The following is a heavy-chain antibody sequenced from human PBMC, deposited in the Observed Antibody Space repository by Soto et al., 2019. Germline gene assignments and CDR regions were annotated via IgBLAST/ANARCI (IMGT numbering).Heavy chain of an antibody. CDR1: RFIFSTYG. D-gene: IGHD2-2*01. CDR2: IPYHGSNK. Sequence: LSFAASRFIFSTYGMHWVRLAPGKGLEWVAVIPYHGSNKYYADSVKGRFTISRDNGKNSLYLQLNYLRAEDAAVYYCARDHLILPAYDFFYGSDVWGRGATVTVSS. J-gene: IGHJ6*02. V-gene: IGHV3-30*03. CDR3: ARDHLILPAYDFFYGSDV.